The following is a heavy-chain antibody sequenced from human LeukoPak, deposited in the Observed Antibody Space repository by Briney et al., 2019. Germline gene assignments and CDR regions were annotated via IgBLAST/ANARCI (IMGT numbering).Heavy chain of an antibody. D-gene: IGHD1-7*01. Sequence: GGSLRLSCAASGFTFSNYGMPWVRQAPGKGLEWVALISYDGSNKYYPDSVKGRFTISRDNAKNSLYLQMNSLRAEDTALYYCAEGNNWNYGTNIDYWGQGTLVTVSS. CDR1: GFTFSNYG. CDR3: AEGNNWNYGTNIDY. V-gene: IGHV3-30*18. J-gene: IGHJ4*02. CDR2: ISYDGSNK.